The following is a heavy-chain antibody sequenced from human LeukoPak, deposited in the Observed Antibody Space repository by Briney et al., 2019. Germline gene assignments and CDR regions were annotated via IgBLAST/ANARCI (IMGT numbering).Heavy chain of an antibody. V-gene: IGHV3-53*01. Sequence: GGSLRLSCAASGFTVSSNYMSWVRQAPGKGLEWVSVIYSGGSTYYTGSVKGRFTVSRDNSKNTVYLQMNSLRAEDTAVYYCARDQEGFDYWGQGTLVTVSS. J-gene: IGHJ4*02. CDR1: GFTVSSNY. CDR3: ARDQEGFDY. CDR2: IYSGGST.